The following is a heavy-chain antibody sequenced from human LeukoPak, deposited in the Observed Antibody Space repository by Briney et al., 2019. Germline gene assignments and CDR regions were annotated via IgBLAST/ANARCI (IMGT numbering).Heavy chain of an antibody. CDR2: INGDASNT. Sequence: GGSLRLSCAASGLTFNSYWMHWVRQVAGKGLVWVARINGDASNTTYADSVKGRFTISIDNAKNSLYLQMNSLRAEDTAVYYCARERSVLLWFGEWINYYYYMDVWGKGTTVTISS. CDR3: ARERSVLLWFGEWINYYYYMDV. J-gene: IGHJ6*03. V-gene: IGHV3-74*03. D-gene: IGHD3-10*01. CDR1: GLTFNSYW.